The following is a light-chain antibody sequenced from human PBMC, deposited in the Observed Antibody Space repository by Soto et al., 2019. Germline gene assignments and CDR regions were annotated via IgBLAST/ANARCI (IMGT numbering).Light chain of an antibody. CDR2: DDS. CDR3: QLWDRGSDHLDV. V-gene: IGLV3-21*02. J-gene: IGLJ1*01. CDR1: NIGTKN. Sequence: SYELTQPPSVSVAPGQTARITCGGNNIGTKNVHWYQQKPGLAPVLVVYDDSDRPSGIPERFSGSNSGNTATLTISRVEAGDEADYYCQLWDRGSDHLDVFGTGTKVTVL.